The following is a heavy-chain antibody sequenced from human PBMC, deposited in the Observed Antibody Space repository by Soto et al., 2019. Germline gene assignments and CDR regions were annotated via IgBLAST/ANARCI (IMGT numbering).Heavy chain of an antibody. CDR2: IYYSGST. V-gene: IGHV4-61*01. J-gene: IGHJ5*02. CDR3: ARDNRRRWYGANWFDP. Sequence: PSYTMSLTCTVCGGTVSSCRDYWSWNRQPPGKGLEWIGYIYYSGSTNYNPSLKSRVTISVDTSKNQFSLKLSSVTAADTAVYYCARDNRRRWYGANWFDPRGQGPLGTVPS. D-gene: IGHD6-13*01. CDR1: GGTVSSCRDY.